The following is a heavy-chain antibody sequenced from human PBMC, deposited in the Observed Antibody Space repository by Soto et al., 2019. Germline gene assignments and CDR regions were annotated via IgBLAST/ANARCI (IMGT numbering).Heavy chain of an antibody. J-gene: IGHJ3*02. D-gene: IGHD2-21*02. CDR3: ATFRDIVVVTPAFDI. V-gene: IGHV4-39*01. CDR1: GGSISSSSYY. Sequence: SETLSLTCTVSGGSISSSSYYWGWIRQPPGKGLEWIGSIYYSGSTYYNPSLKSRVTISVDTSKNQFSLKLSSVTAADTAVYYCATFRDIVVVTPAFDIWGQGTMVTVSS. CDR2: IYYSGST.